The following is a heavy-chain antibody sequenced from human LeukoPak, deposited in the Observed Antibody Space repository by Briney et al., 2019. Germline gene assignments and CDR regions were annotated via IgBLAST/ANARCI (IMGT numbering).Heavy chain of an antibody. V-gene: IGHV4-38-2*02. Sequence: PSETLSLTCTVSGYSISSGYYWGWIRQPPGKGLEWIGSIYHSGSTYYNPSLESRVTISVDTSKNQFSLKLSSVTAADTAVYYCASLTGISDYWGQGTLVTVSS. CDR2: IYHSGST. D-gene: IGHD1-20*01. CDR3: ASLTGISDY. J-gene: IGHJ4*02. CDR1: GYSISSGYY.